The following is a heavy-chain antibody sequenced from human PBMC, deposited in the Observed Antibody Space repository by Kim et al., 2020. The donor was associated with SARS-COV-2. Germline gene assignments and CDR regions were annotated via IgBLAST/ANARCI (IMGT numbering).Heavy chain of an antibody. Sequence: SVKVSCKASGGTFSNYAISWVRQAPGQGLEWMGGIIPIFGTTNYAQKFQGRVTITADESTSTAYMELSSLRSEDTAVYYCARSGYGSGNHYYYYGMDVWGQGTTVTVS. CDR1: GGTFSNYA. CDR2: IIPIFGTT. J-gene: IGHJ6*02. V-gene: IGHV1-69*13. D-gene: IGHD3-10*01. CDR3: ARSGYGSGNHYYYYGMDV.